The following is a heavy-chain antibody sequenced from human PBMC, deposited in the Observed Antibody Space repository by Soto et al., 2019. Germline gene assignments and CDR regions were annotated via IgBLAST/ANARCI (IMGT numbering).Heavy chain of an antibody. D-gene: IGHD5-12*01. CDR3: ARRHSGYDYNFDF. CDR2: IYPDDSDT. V-gene: IGHV5-51*01. Sequence: PGESLKISCQGSGYSFIMYWIAWVRQTPGKGLEWMGIIYPDDSDTIYSPSFQGQVTISVDKSISTAYLQWSSLKASDTGIYYCARRHSGYDYNFDFWGQGTQVTVSS. CDR1: GYSFIMYW. J-gene: IGHJ4*02.